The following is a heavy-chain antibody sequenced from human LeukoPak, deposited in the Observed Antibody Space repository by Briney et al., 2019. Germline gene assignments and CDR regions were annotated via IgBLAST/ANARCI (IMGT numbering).Heavy chain of an antibody. J-gene: IGHJ3*02. CDR1: GGSISSGSYY. CDR2: IYTSGST. Sequence: PSQTLSLTCTVSGGSISSGSYYWSWIRQPAGKGLEWIGRIYTSGSTNYNPSLKSRVTISVDTSKNQFSLKLSSVTAADTAVYYCARVSPSDAFDIWGQGTMVTVSS. V-gene: IGHV4-61*02. CDR3: ARVSPSDAFDI.